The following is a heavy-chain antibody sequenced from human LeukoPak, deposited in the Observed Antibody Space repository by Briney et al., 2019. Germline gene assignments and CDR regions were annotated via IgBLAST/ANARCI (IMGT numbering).Heavy chain of an antibody. Sequence: SETLSLTCTVSGGSISSYYWSWIRQPAGKGLEWIGRIYTSGSTNYNPSLKSRVTMSVDTSKNQFSLKLSSVTAADTAVYYCARESWFGELSKASDAFDIRGQGTMVTVSS. J-gene: IGHJ3*02. V-gene: IGHV4-4*07. D-gene: IGHD3-10*01. CDR3: ARESWFGELSKASDAFDI. CDR2: IYTSGST. CDR1: GGSISSYY.